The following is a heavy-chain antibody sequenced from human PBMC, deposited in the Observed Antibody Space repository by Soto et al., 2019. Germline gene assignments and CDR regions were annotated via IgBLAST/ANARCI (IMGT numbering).Heavy chain of an antibody. Sequence: SETLSLTCAVYGGSFSGYYWSWIRQPPGKGLEWIGEINHSGSTNYNPSLKSRVTISVDTSKNQFSLKLSSVTAADTAVYYCARGSGYCSSTSCQLRYYDYYYMDVWGKGTTVTVSS. CDR3: ARGSGYCSSTSCQLRYYDYYYMDV. D-gene: IGHD2-2*01. V-gene: IGHV4-34*01. CDR1: GGSFSGYY. J-gene: IGHJ6*03. CDR2: INHSGST.